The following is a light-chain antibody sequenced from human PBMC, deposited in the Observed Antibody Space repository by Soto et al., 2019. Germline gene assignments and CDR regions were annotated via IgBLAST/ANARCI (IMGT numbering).Light chain of an antibody. J-gene: IGKJ1*01. CDR1: QSISSW. CDR2: DAS. Sequence: DIQMTQSPSTLSASVGDRVTITCRASQSISSWLAWYQQKPGKAPKLLMYDASILESGVPSRFSGSGSGTEFTLNISSLQPDDFATYYCQQYNSYSRTFGQGTKVEIK. CDR3: QQYNSYSRT. V-gene: IGKV1-5*01.